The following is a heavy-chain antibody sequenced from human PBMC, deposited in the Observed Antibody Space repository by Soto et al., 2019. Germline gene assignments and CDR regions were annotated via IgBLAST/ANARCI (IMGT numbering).Heavy chain of an antibody. CDR2: ISYDGSNK. Sequence: QVQLVESGGGVVQPGRSLRLSCAASGFTFSSYGMHWVRQAPGKGLEWVAVISYDGSNKYYADSVKGRFTISRDNSKNTLYLQMNSLRAEDTAVYYCAKDRSAVVPTGDYYYYYGMDVWGQGTTVTVSS. CDR3: AKDRSAVVPTGDYYYYYGMDV. V-gene: IGHV3-30*18. J-gene: IGHJ6*02. CDR1: GFTFSSYG. D-gene: IGHD2-2*01.